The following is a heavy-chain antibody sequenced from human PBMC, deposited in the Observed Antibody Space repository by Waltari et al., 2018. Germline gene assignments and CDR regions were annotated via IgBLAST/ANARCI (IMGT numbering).Heavy chain of an antibody. CDR3: LKKNDEVFDRNGLVYDAFDM. D-gene: IGHD3-22*01. V-gene: IGHV3-9*01. CDR1: GFTFDVYA. CDR2: INYNSASI. Sequence: EVQLVESGGGLVQPGRSLRLSCVGSGFTFDVYAMHWGRQPPGKGLEWVSGINYNSASIGYGESVKGRFIISRDNARNSLYLQMNSLTTEDTALYYCLKKNDEVFDRNGLVYDAFDMWGQGTMVTVSP. J-gene: IGHJ3*02.